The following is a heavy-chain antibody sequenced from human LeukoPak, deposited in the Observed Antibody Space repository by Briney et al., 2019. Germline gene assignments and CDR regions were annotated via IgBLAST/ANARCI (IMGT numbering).Heavy chain of an antibody. CDR1: GFTFSNAW. Sequence: GGSLRLSCAASGFTFSNAWMSWVRQAPGRGLEWVGRIKSKTDGGTTDYAAPVKGRFTISRDDSKNALYLQMNSLKTEDTAVYYCTTFQLWSYIVRFDYWGQGTLVTVSS. CDR3: TTFQLWSYIVRFDY. CDR2: IKSKTDGGTT. V-gene: IGHV3-15*01. D-gene: IGHD3-10*01. J-gene: IGHJ4*02.